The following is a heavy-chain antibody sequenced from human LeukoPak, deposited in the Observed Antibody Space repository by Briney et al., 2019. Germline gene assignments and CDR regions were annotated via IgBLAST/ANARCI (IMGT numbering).Heavy chain of an antibody. V-gene: IGHV3-21*01. D-gene: IGHD1-7*01. Sequence: GGSLRLSCAASGFTFSSYGMHWVRQAPGKGLEWVSSISSSSSYIYYADSVKGRFTISRDNAKNSLYLQMNSLRAEDTAVYYCARDVSGTDYHYYAMDGWGQGTTVTVSS. J-gene: IGHJ6*02. CDR2: ISSSSSYI. CDR3: ARDVSGTDYHYYAMDG. CDR1: GFTFSSYG.